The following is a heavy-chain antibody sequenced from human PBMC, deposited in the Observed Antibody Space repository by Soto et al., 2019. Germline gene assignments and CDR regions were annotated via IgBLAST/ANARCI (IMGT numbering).Heavy chain of an antibody. D-gene: IGHD3-10*01. V-gene: IGHV4-34*01. J-gene: IGHJ4*02. CDR3: ARGRSFGY. Sequence: SETLSLTCAVYCESFSGYYWSWIRQPPVKGLEWIGEINSSESSNYNPSLKIRVTISVDTSKNQFSLKLRSVTAADTAVYYCARGRSFGYWGQGTLVTVSS. CDR2: INSSESS. CDR1: CESFSGYY.